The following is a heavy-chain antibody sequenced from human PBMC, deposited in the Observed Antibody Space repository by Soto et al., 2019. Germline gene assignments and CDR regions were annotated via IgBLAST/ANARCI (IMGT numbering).Heavy chain of an antibody. Sequence: EVQLVESGGGLVKPGVSLRLSCAASGFTFSNAWMNWVRQAPGKGLEWVGRIKSKTDGGTTDYAAPVKGRFTISRDDSKNTLYLQMNSLKTEDTAVYYCTIAPQWLVRKFDYWGQGTLVTVSS. J-gene: IGHJ4*02. CDR1: GFTFSNAW. CDR3: TIAPQWLVRKFDY. D-gene: IGHD6-19*01. V-gene: IGHV3-15*07. CDR2: IKSKTDGGTT.